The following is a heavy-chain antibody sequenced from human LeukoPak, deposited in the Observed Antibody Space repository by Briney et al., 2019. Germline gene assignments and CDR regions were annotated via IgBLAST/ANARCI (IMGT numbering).Heavy chain of an antibody. D-gene: IGHD5-18*01. CDR3: HLYSYGHSFDY. J-gene: IGHJ4*02. Sequence: GGSLRLSCAASGFTFSSYSMNWVRQAPGKGLEWVSSITRSNYIYYADSVKGRFTISRDNAKNSLYLQMNSLRAEDTAVYYCHLYSYGHSFDYWGQGTLVTVSS. V-gene: IGHV3-21*01. CDR1: GFTFSSYS. CDR2: ITRSNYI.